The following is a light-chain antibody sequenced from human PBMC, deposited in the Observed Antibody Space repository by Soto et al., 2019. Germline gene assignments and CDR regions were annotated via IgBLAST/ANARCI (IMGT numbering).Light chain of an antibody. CDR2: GAS. V-gene: IGKV3-20*01. Sequence: IVLTQSPGTLSLSPGERATLSCRASQSVSSSYLAWYQQKPGQAPRLLIYGASSSATGIPDRFSGSGSGTDFTLTISRLEPEVFAVYYCQQYGSSPYTFGQGTNLEIK. CDR3: QQYGSSPYT. CDR1: QSVSSSY. J-gene: IGKJ2*01.